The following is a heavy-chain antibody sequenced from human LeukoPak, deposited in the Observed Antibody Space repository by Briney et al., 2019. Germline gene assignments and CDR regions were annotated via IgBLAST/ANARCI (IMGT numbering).Heavy chain of an antibody. CDR1: GYSFTSNY. V-gene: IGHV1-46*01. Sequence: VASVKVSCKASGYSFTSNYIHWVRQAPGQGREWMGMIYPRDGSTSYAQKFQGRVTVTRDTSTSTVHMELSGLRSEDTAVYYCARDQEAFDYWGQGTLVTDSS. J-gene: IGHJ4*02. CDR3: ARDQEAFDY. CDR2: IYPRDGST.